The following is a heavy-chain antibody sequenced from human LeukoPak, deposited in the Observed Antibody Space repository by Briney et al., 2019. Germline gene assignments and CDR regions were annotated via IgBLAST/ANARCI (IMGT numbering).Heavy chain of an antibody. CDR3: ARYDGGATADF. V-gene: IGHV5-51*01. Sequence: GESLKISCKVSGYSLSNYWIAWVRQMPGKGLEWMGIVFPADLDTRYSPSFQGQVTISADKSINTAYLQWSSLKASDTAIYYCARYDGGATADFWGQGTLVTVSS. J-gene: IGHJ4*02. CDR2: VFPADLDT. CDR1: GYSLSNYW. D-gene: IGHD1-26*01.